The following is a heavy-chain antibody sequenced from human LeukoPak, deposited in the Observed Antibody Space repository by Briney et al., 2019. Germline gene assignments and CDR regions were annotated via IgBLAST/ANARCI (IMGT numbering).Heavy chain of an antibody. V-gene: IGHV4-39*07. J-gene: IGHJ5*02. Sequence: SETLSLTCTVSGDSISRSGYYWGWLRQPPGKGLEWIGSIFYTGSTYFNPSLKSRATISVDTSKNQFSLKLSSVTAADTAVYYCARVGYSSSWYGDYNWFDPWGQGTLVTVSS. CDR2: IFYTGST. CDR1: GDSISRSGYY. D-gene: IGHD6-13*01. CDR3: ARVGYSSSWYGDYNWFDP.